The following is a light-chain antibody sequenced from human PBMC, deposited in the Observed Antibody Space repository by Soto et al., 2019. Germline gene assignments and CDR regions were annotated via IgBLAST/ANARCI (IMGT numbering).Light chain of an antibody. CDR2: SAS. J-gene: IGKJ1*01. CDR1: RGIGNA. CDR3: QKYDSAPT. V-gene: IGKV1-27*01. Sequence: GDRVTITCRPSRGIGNALAWCQQKPGTVPKRLIHSASTLQSGVPSRFSGSGTGTDFTLTTSSLQPEDVASYYCQKYDSAPTFGPGTNVDIK.